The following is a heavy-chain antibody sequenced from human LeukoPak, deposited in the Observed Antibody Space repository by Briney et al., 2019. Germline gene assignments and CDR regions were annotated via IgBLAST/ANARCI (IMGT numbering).Heavy chain of an antibody. J-gene: IGHJ4*02. CDR3: ASRYYDSSGYYSDY. CDR2: INHSGST. CDR1: GGSFSGYY. Sequence: SETLSLTCAVYGGSFSGYYWNWIRQPPGKGLEWIGEINHSGSTNYNPSLKSRVTISVDTSKNQFSLKLSSVTAADTAVYYCASRYYDSSGYYSDYWGQGTLVTVSS. D-gene: IGHD3-22*01. V-gene: IGHV4-34*01.